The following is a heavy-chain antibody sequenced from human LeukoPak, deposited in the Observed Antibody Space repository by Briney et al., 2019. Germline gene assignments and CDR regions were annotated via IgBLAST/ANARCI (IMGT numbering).Heavy chain of an antibody. CDR1: GGSISSSSYY. J-gene: IGHJ4*02. CDR2: IYYSGST. D-gene: IGHD3-10*01. Sequence: PSETLSLTCTVSGGSISSSSYYWGWIRQPPGRGLEWIGNIYYSGSTYYNPSLKSRVTISVDTSKNQFSLKLSSVTAADTAVYYCARDPFTMYYYGSGTFDYWGQGTLVTVSS. CDR3: ARDPFTMYYYGSGTFDY. V-gene: IGHV4-39*07.